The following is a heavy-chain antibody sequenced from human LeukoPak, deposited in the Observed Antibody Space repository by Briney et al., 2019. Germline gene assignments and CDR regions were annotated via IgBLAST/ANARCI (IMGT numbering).Heavy chain of an antibody. CDR2: INPNSGGT. CDR3: ARDLVSWNAPLYGMDV. D-gene: IGHD1-1*01. Sequence: ASVKVSCKASGYTFTCYYMHWVRQAPGQGLEWMGWINPNSGGTNYAQKFQGRVTMTRDTSISTAYMELSRLRSDDTAVYYCARDLVSWNAPLYGMDVWGQGTTVTVSS. CDR1: GYTFTCYY. V-gene: IGHV1-2*02. J-gene: IGHJ6*02.